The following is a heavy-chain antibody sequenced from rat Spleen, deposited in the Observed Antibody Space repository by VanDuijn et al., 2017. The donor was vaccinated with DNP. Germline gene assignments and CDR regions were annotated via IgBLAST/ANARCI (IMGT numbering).Heavy chain of an antibody. J-gene: IGHJ2*01. CDR3: SRDLHYGYNYAFDF. CDR2: IRYDGGYT. D-gene: IGHD1-9*01. Sequence: EVQLVESGGGLVQPGRSLKLSCAAAGFTFSDYYMAWVRQAPTKGLELVAYIRYDGGYTYSGDSVKGRFTVSRDNAKSTLYLQMSSLRSEDTAIYYCSRDLHYGYNYAFDFWGQGVMVTVSS. CDR1: GFTFSDYY. V-gene: IGHV5-20*01.